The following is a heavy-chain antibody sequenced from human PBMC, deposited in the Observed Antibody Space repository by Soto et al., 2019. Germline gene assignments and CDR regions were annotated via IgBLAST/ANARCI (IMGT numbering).Heavy chain of an antibody. V-gene: IGHV3-23*01. CDR3: AREYYDILTGLGLRGMDL. Sequence: GGSLRLSCAASGFTFSSYAMSWVRQAPGKGLEWVSAISGSGGSTYYADSVKGRFTISRDNSKNTLYLQMNSLRAEDTAVYYCAREYYDILTGLGLRGMDLWGQGTTVTVSS. D-gene: IGHD3-9*01. CDR2: ISGSGGST. J-gene: IGHJ6*02. CDR1: GFTFSSYA.